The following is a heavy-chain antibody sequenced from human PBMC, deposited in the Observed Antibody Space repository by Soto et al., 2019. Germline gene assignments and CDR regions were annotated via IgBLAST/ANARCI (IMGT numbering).Heavy chain of an antibody. D-gene: IGHD3-22*01. CDR2: ILVGSGQT. Sequence: SLKVSCKASGATFTSSTVNWVRQARGQPPEWIGWILVGSGQTNSAQKFQGRVAITRDMSTYTAYLELNSLRSDDSAVYYCAAISSGYYRVFDYWGQGTPVTVSS. CDR3: AAISSGYYRVFDY. V-gene: IGHV1-58*01. J-gene: IGHJ4*02. CDR1: GATFTSST.